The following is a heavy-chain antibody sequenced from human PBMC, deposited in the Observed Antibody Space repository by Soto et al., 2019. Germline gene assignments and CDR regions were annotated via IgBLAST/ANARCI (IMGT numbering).Heavy chain of an antibody. CDR2: FYYDGRT. D-gene: IGHD2-21*01. V-gene: IGHV4-39*02. CDR1: GASFSDANYY. CDR3: ARRYHIVVAPT. Sequence: PSETLSLTCIVSGASFSDANYYWVWIRQPPGEGLEWIGSFYYDGRTYYNASLKSRVTISVDTSKNHFSLMLTSVTAADTAVYYCARRYHIVVAPTWGQGTLVTVPQ. J-gene: IGHJ4*02.